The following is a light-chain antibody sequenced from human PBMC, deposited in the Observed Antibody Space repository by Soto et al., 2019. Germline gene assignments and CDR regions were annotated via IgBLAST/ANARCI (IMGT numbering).Light chain of an antibody. J-gene: IGKJ4*01. Sequence: DIVMTQSPDSLAVSLGERATINCKSSQSVLYSSNNKNYLAWYQQKPGQPPKXXIYWASTRESGVPDRFSGSGSGTDFTLTISSLQSEDVAVYYCQQYYSTTPTFGGGTKVDIK. CDR3: QQYYSTTPT. CDR1: QSVLYSSNNKNY. CDR2: WAS. V-gene: IGKV4-1*01.